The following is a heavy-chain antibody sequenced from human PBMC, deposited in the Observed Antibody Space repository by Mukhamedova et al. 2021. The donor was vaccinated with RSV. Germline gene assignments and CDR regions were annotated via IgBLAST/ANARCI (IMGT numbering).Heavy chain of an antibody. D-gene: IGHD3-10*01. V-gene: IGHV3-7*01. Sequence: QSTWGGLEGVANIKEDGSEIFYVDSVKGRFTIARDNAKNSLYLQMNSLRAEDTAVYYCARCLRFDDSGGCYRPADYWGQGTPVTVSS. CDR3: ARCLRFDDSGGCYRPADY. J-gene: IGHJ4*02. CDR2: IKEDGSEI.